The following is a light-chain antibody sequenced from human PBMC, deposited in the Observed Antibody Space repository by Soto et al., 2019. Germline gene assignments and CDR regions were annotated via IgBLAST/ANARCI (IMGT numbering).Light chain of an antibody. CDR1: QSISDY. J-gene: IGKJ2*01. CDR3: QQTYTTPQT. CDR2: AAS. Sequence: DIQMTQSPSSLSASVGDRVTITCRASQSISDYLNWYQQKVGKAPKLLIYAASTLQSGVPSRFSGSGSGTDFTLTINSLQPEDFATYYCQQTYTTPQTFGQGTKLEIQ. V-gene: IGKV1-39*01.